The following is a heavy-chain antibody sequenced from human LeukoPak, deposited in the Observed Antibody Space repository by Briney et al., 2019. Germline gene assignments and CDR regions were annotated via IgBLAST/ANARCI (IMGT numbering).Heavy chain of an antibody. CDR2: IYYSGST. Sequence: SETLSLTCTVSGGSISSYYWSWIRQPPGKGLEWIGYIYYSGSTNYNPSLKSRVTISVDTSKNQFSLKLSSVTAADTAVYYCARPGRSSGWYDAFDIRGQGTMVTVSS. CDR3: ARPGRSSGWYDAFDI. D-gene: IGHD6-19*01. V-gene: IGHV4-59*08. J-gene: IGHJ3*02. CDR1: GGSISSYY.